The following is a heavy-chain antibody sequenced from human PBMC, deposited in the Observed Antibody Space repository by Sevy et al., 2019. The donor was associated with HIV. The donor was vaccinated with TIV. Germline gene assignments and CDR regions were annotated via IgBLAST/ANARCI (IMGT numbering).Heavy chain of an antibody. J-gene: IGHJ4*02. CDR3: ATSGTTGTTSHFDF. CDR2: IIPIFGTP. D-gene: IGHD1-1*01. CDR1: GGTFSNYG. Sequence: ASVKVSCKASGGTFSNYGFHWVRQAPGQGLEWMGGIIPIFGTPNYAQQFQGRVTITAEGSTSTAYMELSSLTSDYTAVYYCATSGTTGTTSHFDFWGPGTLVTVSS. V-gene: IGHV1-69*13.